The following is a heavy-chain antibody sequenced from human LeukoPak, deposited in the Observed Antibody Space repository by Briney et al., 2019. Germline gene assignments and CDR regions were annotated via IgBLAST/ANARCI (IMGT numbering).Heavy chain of an antibody. CDR3: AKGAARPFGDY. CDR1: GFTFSSYG. D-gene: IGHD6-6*01. V-gene: IGHV3-23*01. CDR2: ISGSGGST. J-gene: IGHJ4*02. Sequence: GGTLRLSCAASGFTFSSYGMSWVRQAPGKGLEWVSAISGSGGSTYYADSVKGRFTISRDNSKNTLYLQMNSLRAEDTALYYCAKGAARPFGDYWGQGTLVTVSS.